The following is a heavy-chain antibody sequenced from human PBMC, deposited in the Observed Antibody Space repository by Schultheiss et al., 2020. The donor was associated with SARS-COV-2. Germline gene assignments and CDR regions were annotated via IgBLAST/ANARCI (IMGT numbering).Heavy chain of an antibody. J-gene: IGHJ6*02. D-gene: IGHD3-3*01. CDR3: ARYPLYFTIFGVGGGMDV. CDR2: INHSGST. CDR1: GGSISSSSHY. V-gene: IGHV4-39*01. Sequence: SQTLSLTCTVSGGSISSSSHYWSWIRQPPGKGLEWIGEINHSGSTNYNPSLKSRVTISVDTSKNQFSLKLSSVTAADTAVYYCARYPLYFTIFGVGGGMDVWGQGTTVTVSS.